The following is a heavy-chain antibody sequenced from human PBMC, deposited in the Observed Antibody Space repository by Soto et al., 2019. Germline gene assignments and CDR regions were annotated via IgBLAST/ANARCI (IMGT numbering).Heavy chain of an antibody. CDR1: GGSISSRGYY. CDR3: ATSNWFDP. J-gene: IGHJ5*02. CDR2: IYYSGST. Sequence: QLQLQESGPGLVKPSETLSLTCTVSGGSISSRGYYWGWIRQPPGKGLEWIGTIYYSGSTYYNPSLKIPVTISVDMSKNQFSLKLSSVTAADTAVYYCATSNWFDPWGQGILVTVSS. V-gene: IGHV4-39*01.